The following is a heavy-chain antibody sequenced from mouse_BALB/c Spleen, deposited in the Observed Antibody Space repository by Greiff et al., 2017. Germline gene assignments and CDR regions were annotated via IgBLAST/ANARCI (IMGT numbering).Heavy chain of an antibody. CDR3: TGDYDDGFAY. D-gene: IGHD2-4*01. J-gene: IGHJ3*01. V-gene: IGHV1-69*02. CDR2: IYPSDSYT. Sequence: QVQLQQPGAELVRPGASVKLSCKASGYTFTSYWINWVKQRPGKGLEWIGNIYPSDSYTNYNQKFKDKATLTVDKSSSTAYMQLSSTTSEDSAVYYCTGDYDDGFAYWGQGTLVTVSA. CDR1: GYTFTSYW.